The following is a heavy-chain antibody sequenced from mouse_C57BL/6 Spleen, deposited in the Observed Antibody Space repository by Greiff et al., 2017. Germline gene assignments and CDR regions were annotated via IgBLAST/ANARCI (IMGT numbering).Heavy chain of an antibody. V-gene: IGHV5-12*01. CDR2: ISNGGGST. CDR1: GFTFSDYY. CDR3: ARQWGQYYFDY. J-gene: IGHJ2*01. Sequence: EVKLVESGGGLVQPGGSLKLSCAASGFTFSDYYMYWVRQTPEKRLEWVAYISNGGGSTYYPDTVKGRFTISRDNAKNTLYLQMSRLKSEDTAMYYCARQWGQYYFDYWGQGTTLTVSS. D-gene: IGHD6-1*01.